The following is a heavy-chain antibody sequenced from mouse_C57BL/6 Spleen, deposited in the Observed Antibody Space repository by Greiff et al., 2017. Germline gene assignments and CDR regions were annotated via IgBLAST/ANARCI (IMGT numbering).Heavy chain of an antibody. CDR3: TRVGIYDGSYYFDY. J-gene: IGHJ2*01. CDR2: ISSGGDYI. CDR1: GFTFSSYA. Sequence: DVMLVESGEGLVKPGGSLKLSCAASGFTFSSYAMSWVRQTPEKRLEWVAYISSGGDYIYYADTVKGRFTISRDNARNTLYLQMSSLKSEDTAMYYCTRVGIYDGSYYFDYWGQGTTLTVSS. V-gene: IGHV5-9-1*02. D-gene: IGHD2-3*01.